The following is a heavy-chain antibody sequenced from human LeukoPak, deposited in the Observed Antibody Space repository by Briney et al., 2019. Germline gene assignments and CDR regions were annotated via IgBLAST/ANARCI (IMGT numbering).Heavy chain of an antibody. V-gene: IGHV4-39*01. J-gene: IGHJ5*02. CDR3: ARQGRWFDP. CDR1: GGSISSSSYY. CDR2: IYYSGSN. Sequence: KTSETLSLTCTVSGGSISSSSYYWGWIRQPPGKGLEWIGRIYYSGSNYYNPSLKSRVTISVDTSKNQFSLKLSSVTAADTAVYYCARQGRWFDPCGQGTLVTVSS.